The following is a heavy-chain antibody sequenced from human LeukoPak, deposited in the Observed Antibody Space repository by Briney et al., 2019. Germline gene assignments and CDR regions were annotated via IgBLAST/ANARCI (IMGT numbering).Heavy chain of an antibody. CDR2: ISAYNGNT. J-gene: IGHJ3*02. CDR3: ARESSVQPGHAFDI. CDR1: GYTLTNYG. V-gene: IGHV1-18*01. D-gene: IGHD1-14*01. Sequence: ASVKVSCKASGYTLTNYGISWVRQAPGQGLEWMGWISAYNGNTNYAQKLQGRVTMTTDTSTSTAYMELRSLRSDDTAVYYCARESSVQPGHAFDIWGQGTMVTVSS.